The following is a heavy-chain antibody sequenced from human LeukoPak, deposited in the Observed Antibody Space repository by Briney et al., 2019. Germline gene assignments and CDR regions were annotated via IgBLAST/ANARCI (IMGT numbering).Heavy chain of an antibody. J-gene: IGHJ4*02. CDR3: ARGSGTYYPLYFGY. D-gene: IGHD1-26*01. CDR1: GFTFSSYS. CDR2: ISSNGGST. Sequence: GGSLRLSCAASGFTFSSYSMHWVRQAPGKGLEYVSAISSNGGSTYYANSVKGRFTISRDNSKNTLYLQMGSLRAEDMAVYYCARGSGTYYPLYFGYWGQGTLVTVSS. V-gene: IGHV3-64*01.